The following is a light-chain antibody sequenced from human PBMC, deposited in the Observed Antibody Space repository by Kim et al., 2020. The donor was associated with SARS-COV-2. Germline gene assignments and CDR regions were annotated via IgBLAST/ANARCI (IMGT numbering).Light chain of an antibody. Sequence: EIVLTQSPATLSLSPGERATLSCRASQSVSRNLIWYQQKPGQAPRPLMYDASNRATGVPARFSGSGSGTDFTLTISSPEPEDFAVYYCQQRTNWRYTFGQGTKLEI. J-gene: IGKJ2*01. CDR1: QSVSRN. CDR2: DAS. CDR3: QQRTNWRYT. V-gene: IGKV3-11*01.